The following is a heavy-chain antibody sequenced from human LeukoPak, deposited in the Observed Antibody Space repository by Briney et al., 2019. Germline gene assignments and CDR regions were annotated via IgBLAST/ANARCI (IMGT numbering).Heavy chain of an antibody. CDR3: AKGGYYGSGSYYNSDS. CDR1: GFTVSSYG. Sequence: GGSLSLFCAASGFTVSSYGMHWVRQAPGKGLEWVAVISYDGSNKYYADSVKGRFTISRDNSKNTLYLQMNSLRAEDTAVYYCAKGGYYGSGSYYNSDSCGQGTLVTVSS. J-gene: IGHJ4*02. CDR2: ISYDGSNK. V-gene: IGHV3-30*18. D-gene: IGHD3-10*01.